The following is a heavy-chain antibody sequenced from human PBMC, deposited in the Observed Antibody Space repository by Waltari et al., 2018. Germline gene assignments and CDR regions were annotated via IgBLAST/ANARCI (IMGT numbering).Heavy chain of an antibody. Sequence: EVQLVESGGGLVQPGGSLKLSCAASGFTFSGSAMHWVRQASGKGLEWVGRIRSKANSYATAYAASVKGRFTISRDDSKNTAYLQMNSLKTEDTAVYYCTTRTFDCSSTSCFGPWGQGTLVTVSS. J-gene: IGHJ5*02. CDR3: TTRTFDCSSTSCFGP. CDR2: IRSKANSYAT. CDR1: GFTFSGSA. D-gene: IGHD2-2*01. V-gene: IGHV3-73*02.